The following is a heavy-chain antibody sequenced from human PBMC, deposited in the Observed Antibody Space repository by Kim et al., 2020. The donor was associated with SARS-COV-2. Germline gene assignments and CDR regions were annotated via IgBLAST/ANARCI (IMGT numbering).Heavy chain of an antibody. CDR2: INSDGSST. Sequence: GGSLRLSCAASGFTFSSYWMHWVRQAPGKGLVWVSRINSDGSSTSYADSVKGRFTISRDNAKNTLYLQMNSLRAEDTAVYYCARERRDGRGSPGGSHCVKWGQGALVTVSS. CDR1: GFTFSSYW. V-gene: IGHV3-74*01. J-gene: IGHJ4*02. CDR3: ARERRDGRGSPGGSHCVK. D-gene: IGHD2-15*01.